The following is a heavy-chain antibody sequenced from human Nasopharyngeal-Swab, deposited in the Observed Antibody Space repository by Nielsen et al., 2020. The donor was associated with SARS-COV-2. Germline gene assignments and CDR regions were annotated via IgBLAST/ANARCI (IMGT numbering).Heavy chain of an antibody. CDR2: ISSSGSTI. CDR3: ARTPTRYDSRDRGAFDI. Sequence: SLKISCAASGFTFSSYEMNWVRQAPGKGLEWVSYISSSGSTIYYADSVKGRFTISRDNAKNSLYLQMNSLRAEDTAVYYCARTPTRYDSRDRGAFDIWGQGTMVTVSS. CDR1: GFTFSSYE. J-gene: IGHJ3*02. D-gene: IGHD3-22*01. V-gene: IGHV3-48*03.